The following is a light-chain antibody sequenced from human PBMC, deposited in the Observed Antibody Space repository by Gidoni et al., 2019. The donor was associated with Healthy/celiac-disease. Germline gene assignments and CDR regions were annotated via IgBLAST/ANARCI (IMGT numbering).Light chain of an antibody. CDR2: GAS. CDR3: QQYGSSLIT. Sequence: IVLTQSPGTLSLSPGERATLSCRASQSVSSSYLAWYQQTPGQAPRLLIYGASSRATGTPDRFSGSGSGTDFTLTISRLEPEDFAVYYCQQYGSSLITFGQGTRLEIK. V-gene: IGKV3-20*01. J-gene: IGKJ5*01. CDR1: QSVSSSY.